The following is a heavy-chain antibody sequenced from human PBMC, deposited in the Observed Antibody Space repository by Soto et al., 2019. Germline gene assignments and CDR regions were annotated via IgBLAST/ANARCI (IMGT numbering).Heavy chain of an antibody. D-gene: IGHD5-12*01. CDR3: ARAFGRSGYDYPHYFDY. CDR2: IKQDGSEK. V-gene: IGHV3-7*01. Sequence: GGSLRLSCAASGFTFSSYWMTWVRQAPGKGLEWVANIKQDGSEKYYVDSVKGRFTISRDNAKNSLYLQMNSLRAEDTAVYYCARAFGRSGYDYPHYFDYWGQGTLVTVS. CDR1: GFTFSSYW. J-gene: IGHJ4*02.